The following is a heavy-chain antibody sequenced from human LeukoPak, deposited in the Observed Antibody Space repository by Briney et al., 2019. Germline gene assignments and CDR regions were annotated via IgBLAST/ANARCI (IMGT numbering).Heavy chain of an antibody. J-gene: IGHJ4*02. D-gene: IGHD1-1*01. Sequence: ASVKVSCKASGGTFSSYAISWVRQAPGQGLEWMGGIIPIFGTANYAQKFRGRVTMTRDTSNSTAYMDLSRLRSDDTAVYYCARDDDFVDYWGQGSLVTVSS. CDR1: GGTFSSYA. CDR3: ARDDDFVDY. CDR2: IIPIFGTA. V-gene: IGHV1-69*05.